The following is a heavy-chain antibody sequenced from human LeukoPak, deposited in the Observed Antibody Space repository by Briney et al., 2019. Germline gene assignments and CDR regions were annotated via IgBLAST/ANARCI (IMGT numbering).Heavy chain of an antibody. V-gene: IGHV1-8*01. CDR3: ARGGYCSGGSCYSSWFDP. CDR2: MNPNSDNT. CDR1: GYTFTSYD. D-gene: IGHD2-15*01. J-gene: IGHJ5*02. Sequence: ASVKVSCKASGYTFTSYDINWVRQATGQGLEWMGWMNPNSDNTGYAQKFQGRVTMTRNTSISTAYMELSSLRSEDTAVYYCARGGYCSGGSCYSSWFDPWGQGTLVTVSS.